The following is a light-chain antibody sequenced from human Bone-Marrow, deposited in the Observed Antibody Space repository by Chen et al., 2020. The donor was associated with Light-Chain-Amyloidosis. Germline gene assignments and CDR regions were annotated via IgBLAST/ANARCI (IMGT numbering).Light chain of an antibody. V-gene: IGKV3-11*01. CDR2: DAS. J-gene: IGKJ1*01. Sequence: EIVLTQSPATLSLSPGERATLSCRASQSVSSYLAWYQQKPGQAPRLLIYDASNRATGIPARFIVSGSGTDFTLTISSLEPEDFAVYYCQQRSNWPPWTFGQGTKVEIK. CDR3: QQRSNWPPWT. CDR1: QSVSSY.